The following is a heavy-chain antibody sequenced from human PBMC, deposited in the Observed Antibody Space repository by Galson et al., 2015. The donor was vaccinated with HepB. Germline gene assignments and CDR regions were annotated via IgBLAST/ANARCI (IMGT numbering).Heavy chain of an antibody. Sequence: SLRLSCTASGFTFSSYRMHWVRQAPGKGLGWVSRIISDGSSTSYADSVKGRFTISTDNAKNTLYLQMNSLRAEDTAVYYCAREVETAGYFFDYWGQGTLVTVSS. CDR1: GFTFSSYR. V-gene: IGHV3-74*01. J-gene: IGHJ4*02. CDR2: IISDGSST. CDR3: AREVETAGYFFDY. D-gene: IGHD6-13*01.